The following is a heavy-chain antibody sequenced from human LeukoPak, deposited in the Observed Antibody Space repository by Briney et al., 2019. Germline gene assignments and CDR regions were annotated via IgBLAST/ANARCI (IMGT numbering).Heavy chain of an antibody. CDR1: GYTFTSYA. V-gene: IGHV1-3*01. CDR3: ARAAYYYASGSHSLDS. D-gene: IGHD3-10*01. CDR2: INAGNGNT. Sequence: ASVKVSCKASGYTFTSYAMHWVRQAPGQRLEWMGWINAGNGNTKYSQKFQGRVTITRDTSASTAYMELSSLRSEDTAVYYCARAAYYYASGSHSLDSWGQGTLVTVSS. J-gene: IGHJ4*02.